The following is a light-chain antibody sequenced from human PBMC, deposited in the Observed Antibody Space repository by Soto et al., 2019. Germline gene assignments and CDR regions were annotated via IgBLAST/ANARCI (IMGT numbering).Light chain of an antibody. CDR2: KAS. Sequence: DIQMTQSPSTLSASVGDRVTITCRASQSISSWLAWYQQKPGKAPKLLIYKASSLEGGVPSRFSGSGSGTEFTLTISSLQPDDFATYYCQQDSGGWAFGQGTKVEIK. V-gene: IGKV1-5*03. CDR1: QSISSW. CDR3: QQDSGGWA. J-gene: IGKJ1*01.